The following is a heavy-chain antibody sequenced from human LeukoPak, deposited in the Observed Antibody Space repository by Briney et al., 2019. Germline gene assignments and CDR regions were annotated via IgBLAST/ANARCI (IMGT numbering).Heavy chain of an antibody. Sequence: ASVKVCCEASGYTCTSYGISWVRQAPGQGREWMGWISAYNGNTNYAQKLQGRVTMTTDTSTSTAYMELRSLRSDDTAVYYCARDQGSSNTAIIDYWGQGTLVTVSS. D-gene: IGHD5-18*01. CDR1: GYTCTSYG. CDR3: ARDQGSSNTAIIDY. V-gene: IGHV1-18*01. J-gene: IGHJ4*02. CDR2: ISAYNGNT.